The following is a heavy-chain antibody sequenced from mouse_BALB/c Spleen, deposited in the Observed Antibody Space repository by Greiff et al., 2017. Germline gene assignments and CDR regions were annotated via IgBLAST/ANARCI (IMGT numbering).Heavy chain of an antibody. CDR3: TRGAYYGNYFDY. Sequence: EVQLQQSGTVLARPGASVKMSCKASGYTFTSYWMHWVKQRPGQGLEWIGAIYPGNSDTSYNQKFKGKAKLTAVTSTSTAYMELSSLTNEDSAVYYCTRGAYYGNYFDYWGQGTTLTVSS. J-gene: IGHJ2*01. D-gene: IGHD2-10*01. CDR2: IYPGNSDT. V-gene: IGHV1-5*01. CDR1: GYTFTSYW.